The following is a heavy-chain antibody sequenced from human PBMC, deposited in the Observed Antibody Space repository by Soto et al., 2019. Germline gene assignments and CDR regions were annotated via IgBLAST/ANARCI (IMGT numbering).Heavy chain of an antibody. V-gene: IGHV1-46*01. D-gene: IGHD3-10*01. J-gene: IGHJ6*02. Sequence: QVQLVQSGAEVKKTGASVKVSCRASGYPFTNYFIHWVRQAPGQGLEWMGIINPIGGSATYTQRFQGKLTMTRDPSTNTVYMELSSLTSEDTAGYFCARVGNYYGSGTPRPHYKYARDVWGQGTTVTVSS. CDR2: INPIGGSA. CDR3: ARVGNYYGSGTPRPHYKYARDV. CDR1: GYPFTNYF.